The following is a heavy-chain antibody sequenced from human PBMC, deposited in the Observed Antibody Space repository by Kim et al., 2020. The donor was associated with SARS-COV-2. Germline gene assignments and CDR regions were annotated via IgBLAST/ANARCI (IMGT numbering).Heavy chain of an antibody. V-gene: IGHV4-39*01. CDR3: ARCGSRIHWGFDC. D-gene: IGHD7-27*01. CDR1: GGSISSSSYY. J-gene: IGHJ5*01. Sequence: SETLSLTCTASGGSISSSSYYWGWIRQPPGKGLEWLGSIYYSGSTYYNPSLKSRVTISVDTSKNQFSLKLISVTAADTAVYYCARCGSRIHWGFDC. CDR2: IYYSGST.